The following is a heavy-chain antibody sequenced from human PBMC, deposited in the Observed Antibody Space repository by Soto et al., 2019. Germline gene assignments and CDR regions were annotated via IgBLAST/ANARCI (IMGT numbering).Heavy chain of an antibody. CDR2: IRSKAYGGTT. J-gene: IGHJ6*03. D-gene: IGHD6-6*01. V-gene: IGHV3-49*03. CDR3: TRDVSIAARAYYYYYMDV. CDR1: GFTFGDYA. Sequence: SLRLSCTASGFTFGDYAMSWFRQAPGKGLEWVGFIRSKAYGGTTEYAASVKGRFTISRDDSKSIAYLQMNSLKTEDTAVYYCTRDVSIAARAYYYYYMDVWGKGTTVTVSS.